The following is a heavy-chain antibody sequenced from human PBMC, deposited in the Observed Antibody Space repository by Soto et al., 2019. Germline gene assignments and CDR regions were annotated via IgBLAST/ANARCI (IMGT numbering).Heavy chain of an antibody. V-gene: IGHV1-46*01. D-gene: IGHD2-15*01. CDR1: GYSITAYP. CDR3: AREENCSDGICYSEYFQR. Sequence: ASLKLYCKTSGYSITAYPMDWVRKDTGQGLEWMGVVNPSGGSTNYAQKFQGRITMTRDTSTSTVYMDLSSLTSEDTAVYYCAREENCSDGICYSEYFQRWGQGILVTVSS. CDR2: VNPSGGST. J-gene: IGHJ1*01.